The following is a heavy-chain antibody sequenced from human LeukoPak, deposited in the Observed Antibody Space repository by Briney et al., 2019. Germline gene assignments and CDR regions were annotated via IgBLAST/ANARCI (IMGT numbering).Heavy chain of an antibody. CDR3: AKGRGSGTWAKDY. CDR1: GFSFRNFA. J-gene: IGHJ4*02. CDR2: IGGRGDAP. V-gene: IGHV3-23*01. Sequence: GGSLRLSCGASGFSFRNFAMSWVRQAPGKGLEWVSLIGGRGDAPYYADSVKGRFTISRDNSKNTLFLQMSSLRAEDTAVYYCAKGRGSGTWAKDYWGQGTLVTVSS. D-gene: IGHD3-16*01.